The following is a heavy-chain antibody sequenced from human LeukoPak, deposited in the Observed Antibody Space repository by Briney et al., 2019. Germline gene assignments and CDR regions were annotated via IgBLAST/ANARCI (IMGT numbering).Heavy chain of an antibody. CDR1: GYTFTSYD. D-gene: IGHD2-15*01. J-gene: IGHJ5*02. CDR2: MNRNSGNT. V-gene: IGHV1-8*01. CDR3: ARASGPYCSGGSCYSWFDP. Sequence: ASVKVSCKASGYTFTSYDINWVRQATGQGLEWMGWMNRNSGNTGYAQKFQGRVTMTRNTPISTAYMELSSLRPEDTAVYYCARASGPYCSGGSCYSWFDPWGQGTLVTVSS.